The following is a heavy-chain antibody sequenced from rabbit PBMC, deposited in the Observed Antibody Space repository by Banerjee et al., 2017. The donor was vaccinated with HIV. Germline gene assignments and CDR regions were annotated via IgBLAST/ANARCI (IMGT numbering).Heavy chain of an antibody. Sequence: QSLEESGGDLVKPGASLTLTCTASGFSFSGSYWICWVRQAPGKGLEWIGCIVTTSGSTYYASWAKGRFTISKTSSTTVTLQMTSLTAADTATYFCARGAYISYWGLWGQGTLVTVS. J-gene: IGHJ4*01. CDR1: GFSFSGSYW. CDR3: ARGAYISYWGL. V-gene: IGHV1S40*01. CDR2: IVTTSGST. D-gene: IGHD8-1*01.